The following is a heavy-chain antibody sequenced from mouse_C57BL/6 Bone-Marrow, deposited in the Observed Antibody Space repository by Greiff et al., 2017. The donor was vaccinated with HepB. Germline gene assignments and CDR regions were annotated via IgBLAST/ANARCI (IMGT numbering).Heavy chain of an antibody. V-gene: IGHV2-2*01. D-gene: IGHD2-2*01. CDR2: IWSGGST. Sequence: VKLVESGPGLVQPSQSLSITCTVSGFSLTSYGVHWVRQSPGKGLEWLGVIWSGGSTDYNAAFISRLSISKDNSKSQVFFKMNSLQADDTAIYYCSRRGYGYDLYYAMDYWGQGTSVTVSS. J-gene: IGHJ4*01. CDR3: SRRGYGYDLYYAMDY. CDR1: GFSLTSYG.